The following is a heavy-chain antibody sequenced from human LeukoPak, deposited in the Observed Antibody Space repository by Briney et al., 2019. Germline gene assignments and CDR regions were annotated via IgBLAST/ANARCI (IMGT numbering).Heavy chain of an antibody. CDR3: ARDVIGPDY. J-gene: IGHJ4*02. V-gene: IGHV1-2*02. CDR1: GYTFDTYY. CDR2: INPNSGGT. Sequence: ASVKVSCKASGYTFDTYYIHWVRLAPGQGLEGMGWINPNSGGTNYAPKFQGRVTMTRDTSIRTADMELDSLGSDDTAVYYCARDVIGPDYWGQGTLVTVSS. D-gene: IGHD3-10*01.